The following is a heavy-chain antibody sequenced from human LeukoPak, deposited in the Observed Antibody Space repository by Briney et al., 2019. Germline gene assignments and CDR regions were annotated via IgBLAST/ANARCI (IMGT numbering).Heavy chain of an antibody. Sequence: GASVKVSCKASGYTFTGYYMHWVRQAPGQGLEWMGWINPNSGGTNYAQKFQGRVTMTRDTSISTAYMELSRLRSDDTAVYYCARDLDYGDSSFGYWGQGTLVTVSS. CDR2: INPNSGGT. J-gene: IGHJ4*02. D-gene: IGHD4-17*01. V-gene: IGHV1-2*02. CDR1: GYTFTGYY. CDR3: ARDLDYGDSSFGY.